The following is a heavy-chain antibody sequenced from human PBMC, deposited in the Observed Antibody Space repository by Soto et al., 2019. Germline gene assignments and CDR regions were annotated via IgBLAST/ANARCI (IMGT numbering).Heavy chain of an antibody. V-gene: IGHV1-69*02. CDR2: IIPILGIA. J-gene: IGHJ6*02. CDR1: GGTFSSYT. D-gene: IGHD2-2*01. Sequence: QVQLVQSGAEVKKPGSSVKVSCKASGGTFSSYTISWVRQAPGQGLEWMGRIIPILGIANYAQKFQGRVTITADKSTSTAYMVLSSLRSEDTAVYYCARRDIVVVPAATYYYYYGMDVWGQGTTVTVSS. CDR3: ARRDIVVVPAATYYYYYGMDV.